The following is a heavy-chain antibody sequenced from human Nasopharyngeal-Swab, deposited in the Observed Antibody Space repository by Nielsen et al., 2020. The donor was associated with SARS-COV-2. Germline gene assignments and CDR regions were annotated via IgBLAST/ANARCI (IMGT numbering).Heavy chain of an antibody. CDR3: ARAPRRPRGYFDY. D-gene: IGHD3-10*01. Sequence: GESLKISCAASGFTFSDHYMDWVRQAPGKGLEWVGRTRNKANSYTTEYAASVKGRFTISRDDSKNSPYLQMNSLKTEDTAVYYCARAPRRPRGYFDYWGLGTLVTVSS. V-gene: IGHV3-72*01. CDR1: GFTFSDHY. CDR2: TRNKANSYTT. J-gene: IGHJ4*02.